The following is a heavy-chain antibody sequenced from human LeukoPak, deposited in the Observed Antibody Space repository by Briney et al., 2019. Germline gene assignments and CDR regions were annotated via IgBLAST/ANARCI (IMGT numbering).Heavy chain of an antibody. V-gene: IGHV3-23*01. D-gene: IGHD2-21*01. CDR3: ARGALIPDF. J-gene: IGHJ4*02. Sequence: GGSLRLSCAASGFTFSSYAWTWVRQPPGKGLAWVSSISKSDGSTYYADSVKGRFTISRDNSKNTVYLHMDSLRVEDTAIYYCARGALIPDFRGQGTLVTVSS. CDR1: GFTFSSYA. CDR2: ISKSDGST.